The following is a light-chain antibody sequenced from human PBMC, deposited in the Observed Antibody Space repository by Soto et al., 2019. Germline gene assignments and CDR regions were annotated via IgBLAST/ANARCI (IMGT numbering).Light chain of an antibody. V-gene: IGLV2-14*03. J-gene: IGLJ1*01. CDR3: SSYTSSTTLPFV. CDR1: SSDVGAYIF. CDR2: DII. Sequence: QSVLTQPASVSGSPGQSITISCTGTSSDVGAYIFVSWYQQHPGKAPKLMIYDIINRPSGVSNRFSGSKSGNTASLTISGLQAEDEADYYCSSYTSSTTLPFVFGTGTKVTVL.